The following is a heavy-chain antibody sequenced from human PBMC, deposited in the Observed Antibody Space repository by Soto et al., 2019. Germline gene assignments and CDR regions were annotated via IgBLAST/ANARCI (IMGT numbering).Heavy chain of an antibody. Sequence: PSETLSLTCTVSGDSMATGGHYYNWIRQVPGKGLEWIGYVYYSGATHYTPSLRARATISRDTSKNQFSLRLISVTAADTALHYCARDKDLQPTVWGFWGQGIQVTVSS. D-gene: IGHD3-16*01. CDR2: VYYSGAT. CDR1: GDSMATGGHY. V-gene: IGHV4-31*03. CDR3: ARDKDLQPTVWGF. J-gene: IGHJ4*02.